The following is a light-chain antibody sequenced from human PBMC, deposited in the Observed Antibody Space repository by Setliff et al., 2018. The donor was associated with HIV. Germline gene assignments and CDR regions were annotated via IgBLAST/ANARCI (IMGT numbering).Light chain of an antibody. CDR3: GSCTTTSPGA. J-gene: IGLJ1*01. Sequence: GRGRDLGGFNFVSWYRQYPGKAPQLIIYEVSSRPSGISSRFSGSKSGNTASLTISGLQAEDEADYYCGSCTTTSPGAFGTGTKVTVL. V-gene: IGLV2-14*01. CDR2: EVS. CDR1: GRDLGGFNF.